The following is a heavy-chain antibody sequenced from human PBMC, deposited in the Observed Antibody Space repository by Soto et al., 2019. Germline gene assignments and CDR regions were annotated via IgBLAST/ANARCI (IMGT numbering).Heavy chain of an antibody. D-gene: IGHD3-22*01. CDR3: ARLYDSSGYYYGH. Sequence: QVQLQESGPGLVKPSETLSLTCTVSGGSISSYYWSWIRQPPGKGLEWIGYIYYSGSTNYNPSLKSRVTISVDTSKNQFSLKLSSVTAADTAVYYCARLYDSSGYYYGHWGQGTLVTVSS. CDR2: IYYSGST. J-gene: IGHJ4*02. CDR1: GGSISSYY. V-gene: IGHV4-59*01.